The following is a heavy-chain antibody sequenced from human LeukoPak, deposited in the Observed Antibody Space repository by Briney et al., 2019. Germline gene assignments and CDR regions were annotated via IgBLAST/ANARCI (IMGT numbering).Heavy chain of an antibody. CDR3: ARAEATGRVDY. D-gene: IGHD6-13*01. V-gene: IGHV3-7*01. CDR1: GCTFNNFW. CDR2: INQDGSAE. J-gene: IGHJ4*02. Sequence: AGSLTLSCAASGCTFNNFWRSWVRQPPGKGLEWVANINQDGSAEYYVDSVKARFTISRDNAKSSLYLQMNSLRAEDTAVYYCARAEATGRVDYWGQGSLVTV.